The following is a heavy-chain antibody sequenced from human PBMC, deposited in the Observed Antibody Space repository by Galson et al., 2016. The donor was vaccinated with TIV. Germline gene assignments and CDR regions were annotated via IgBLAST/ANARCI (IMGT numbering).Heavy chain of an antibody. CDR2: IFSSGST. Sequence: TLSLTCAVSGASVSSGNYYWTWIRQPPGKGLECIGYIFSSGSTKYNPSLKSRVAISVDTSRNRFSLKLTSVTAADTAVYYCARDSWGSGYNSGWEGFDLWGQGTMVTVSS. J-gene: IGHJ3*01. CDR1: GASVSSGNYY. D-gene: IGHD6-19*01. V-gene: IGHV4-61*01. CDR3: ARDSWGSGYNSGWEGFDL.